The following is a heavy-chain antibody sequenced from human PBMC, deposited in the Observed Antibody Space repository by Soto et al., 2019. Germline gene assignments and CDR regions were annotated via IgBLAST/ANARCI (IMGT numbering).Heavy chain of an antibody. CDR3: AKDQVAARRYYYYGMDV. V-gene: IGHV3-23*01. CDR2: ISGSGGTI. CDR1: GFTFSNYA. Sequence: GGPLRLSCSASGFTFSNYAMSWVRQAPGKGLEWVSGISGSGGTIYYADSVKGRFTISRDNSKNTLYLQMNSLRAEDTAIYFCAKDQVAARRYYYYGMDVWGQGPTVTVSS. D-gene: IGHD6-6*01. J-gene: IGHJ6*02.